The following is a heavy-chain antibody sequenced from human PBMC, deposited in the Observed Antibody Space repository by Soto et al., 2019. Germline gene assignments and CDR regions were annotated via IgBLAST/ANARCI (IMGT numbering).Heavy chain of an antibody. J-gene: IGHJ5*02. D-gene: IGHD6-25*01. V-gene: IGHV4-39*01. Sequence: SETLSLTCTVSGGSISSSSYYWGWIRQPPGKGLEWIGSIYYSGSTYYNPSLKSRVTISVDTSKNQFSLKLSSVTAADTAVYYCARHHRRPYSSANWFDPWGQGTLVTVSS. CDR3: ARHHRRPYSSANWFDP. CDR1: GGSISSSSYY. CDR2: IYYSGST.